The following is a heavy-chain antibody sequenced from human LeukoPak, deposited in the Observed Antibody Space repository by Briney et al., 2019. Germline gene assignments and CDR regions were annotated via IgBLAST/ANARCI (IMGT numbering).Heavy chain of an antibody. CDR1: GFSFRHYT. V-gene: IGHV3-21*01. CDR3: AKAWPAAGTFDS. D-gene: IGHD6-13*01. Sequence: GGSLRLSCAASGFSFRHYTMNWVRQAPGKGLEWVSCIESSSSGINYADSVKGRFTISRDNAKNSLYLQMNSLRDEDTAVYYCAKAWPAAGTFDSWGQGSLVTVSS. J-gene: IGHJ4*02. CDR2: IESSSSGI.